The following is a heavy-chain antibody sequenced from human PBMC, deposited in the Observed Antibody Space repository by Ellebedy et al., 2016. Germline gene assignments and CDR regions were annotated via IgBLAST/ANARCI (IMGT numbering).Heavy chain of an antibody. CDR2: IKSKADGGTT. J-gene: IGHJ4*02. V-gene: IGHV3-15*01. CDR1: GFTFSNAW. Sequence: GESLKISXAASGFTFSNAWMSWVRQAPGKGLEWVGRIKSKADGGTTDYAAPVKGRFTISRDDSKNTLFLQMNSLKTEDTAVYYCTTNIVVVVPDIRGGWGQGTLVTVSS. D-gene: IGHD2-15*01. CDR3: TTNIVVVVPDIRGG.